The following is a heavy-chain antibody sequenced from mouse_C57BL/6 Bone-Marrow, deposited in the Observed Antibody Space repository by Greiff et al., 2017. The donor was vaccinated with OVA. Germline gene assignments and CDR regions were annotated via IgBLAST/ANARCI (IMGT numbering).Heavy chain of an antibody. J-gene: IGHJ3*01. CDR1: GYAFSSSW. D-gene: IGHD1-1*01. CDR3: AIYGSSPWFAY. V-gene: IGHV1-82*01. Sequence: VMLVESGPELVKPGASVKISCTASGYAFSSSWMNWVKQRPGKGLEWIGRIYPGGGDTTYNGKFKGKATLTADKSSSTAYMQLSSLTSEDSAVYFCAIYGSSPWFAYWGQGTLVTVSA. CDR2: IYPGGGDT.